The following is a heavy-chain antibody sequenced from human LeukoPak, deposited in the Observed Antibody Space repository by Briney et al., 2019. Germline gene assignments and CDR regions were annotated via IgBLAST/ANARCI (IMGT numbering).Heavy chain of an antibody. V-gene: IGHV3-53*01. Sequence: PGGSLRLSCAASGFTVSSNYMSWVRQAPGKGLEWVSVIYSGGSTYYADSVKGRFTISRDNSKNTLYLQMNSLRAEDTAVYYCASGPYGYYDGSGSRDYWGQGTLVTVSS. CDR3: ASGPYGYYDGSGSRDY. J-gene: IGHJ4*02. D-gene: IGHD3-22*01. CDR1: GFTVSSNY. CDR2: IYSGGST.